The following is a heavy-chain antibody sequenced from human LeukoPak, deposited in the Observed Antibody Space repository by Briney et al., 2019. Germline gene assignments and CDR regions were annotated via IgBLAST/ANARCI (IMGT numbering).Heavy chain of an antibody. CDR2: IKSDGSST. CDR1: GFTFSSYW. CDR3: TRDRGGSYDFDY. Sequence: GGSLRLSCATSGFTFSSYWMHWVRQAPGKGLVWVSRIKSDGSSTSYADPVKGRFTISRDNAKNTLYLQMNSLRAEDTAVYYCTRDRGGSYDFDYWGQGTLVTVSS. D-gene: IGHD1-26*01. V-gene: IGHV3-74*01. J-gene: IGHJ4*02.